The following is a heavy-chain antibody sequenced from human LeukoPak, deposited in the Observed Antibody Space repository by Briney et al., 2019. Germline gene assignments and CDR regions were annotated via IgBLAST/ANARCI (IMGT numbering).Heavy chain of an antibody. V-gene: IGHV4-34*01. CDR2: INHSGST. D-gene: IGHD2-2*01. Sequence: SETLSLTCAVYGGSFSGYYWSWIRQPPGKGLEWIGEINHSGSTNYNPSLKSRVTISVGTSKNQFSLKLSSVTAADTAVYYCARGGPAAANDYWGQGTLVTVSS. CDR3: ARGGPAAANDY. J-gene: IGHJ4*02. CDR1: GGSFSGYY.